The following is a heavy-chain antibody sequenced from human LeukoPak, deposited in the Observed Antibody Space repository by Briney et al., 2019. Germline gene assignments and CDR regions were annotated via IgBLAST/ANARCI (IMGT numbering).Heavy chain of an antibody. CDR3: ARERGRGRDSPRFDY. CDR2: IHPDGVT. J-gene: IGHJ4*02. V-gene: IGHV3-53*01. Sequence: GGSLRLSCAASGFTVSLNFMNWVRQAPGTGLEWVSIIHPDGVTHYSDSVKGRFTISRDNSKNTLDLQMTGLRAEDTAVYYCARERGRGRDSPRFDYWGQGTLVTVSS. D-gene: IGHD1-26*01. CDR1: GFTVSLNF.